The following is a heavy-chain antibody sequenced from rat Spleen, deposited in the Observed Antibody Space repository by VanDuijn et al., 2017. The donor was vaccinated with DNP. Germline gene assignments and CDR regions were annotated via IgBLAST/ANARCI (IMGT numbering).Heavy chain of an antibody. CDR1: GFIFNDYG. Sequence: EVQLVESGGGFVQPGRSLKLSCAASGFIFNDYGMAWVRQTPKKGLEWVATISSGGGTTYYRDSVKGRFTISRNNAKSTLYLQIDSLRSEDTATYYCTTDFERGYWGQGVMVTVSS. J-gene: IGHJ2*01. CDR3: TTDFERGY. D-gene: IGHD1-11*01. CDR2: ISSGGGTT. V-gene: IGHV5-27*01.